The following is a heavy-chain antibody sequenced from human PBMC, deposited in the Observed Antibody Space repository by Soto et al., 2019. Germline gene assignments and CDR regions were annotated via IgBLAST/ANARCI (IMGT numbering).Heavy chain of an antibody. D-gene: IGHD2-2*01. CDR2: IIPLFGIT. J-gene: IGHJ4*02. Sequence: QVQLVQSGAEMQKPGSSVKVSCKASGGIFNRYSVSWVRQAPGQGLEWMGRIIPLFGITNYAQKFQGRVMITADKSTNTAYMEVNGLRSEDTALYYCATFYGGDCTTTTCYGDFDYWGQGTLVTVTS. V-gene: IGHV1-69*02. CDR3: ATFYGGDCTTTTCYGDFDY. CDR1: GGIFNRYS.